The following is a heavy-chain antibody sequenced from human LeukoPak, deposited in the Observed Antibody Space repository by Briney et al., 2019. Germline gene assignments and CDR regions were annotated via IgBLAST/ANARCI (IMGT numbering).Heavy chain of an antibody. J-gene: IGHJ4*02. V-gene: IGHV3-21*01. CDR1: GFTFSSYN. CDR3: ARDRASEYYFDY. CDR2: ISSSSSYI. Sequence: PGGSLRLSCAASGFTFSSYNMNWVRQAPGKGLEWVSSISSSSSYIYYADSVKGRFTISRDNAKNSLYLQMNSLRAEDTAVYYCARDRASEYYFDYWGQGTLVTVSS.